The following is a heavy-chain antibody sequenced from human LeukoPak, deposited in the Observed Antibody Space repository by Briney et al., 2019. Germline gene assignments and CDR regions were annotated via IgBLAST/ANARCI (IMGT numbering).Heavy chain of an antibody. CDR3: PRYQEWLRFDY. V-gene: IGHV1-69*05. CDR2: IIPIFGTA. Sequence: GSSVNVSCKASGGTFSSYAISWVRQAPGPGLEWMGRIIPIFGTAKYAKKFQGRVTITTDESTSTAYMELICLRSQDPARLYCPRYQEWLRFDYWGQGTLVSVSS. D-gene: IGHD5-12*01. J-gene: IGHJ4*02. CDR1: GGTFSSYA.